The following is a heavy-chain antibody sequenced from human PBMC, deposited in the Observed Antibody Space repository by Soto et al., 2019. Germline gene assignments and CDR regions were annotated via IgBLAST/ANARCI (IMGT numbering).Heavy chain of an antibody. V-gene: IGHV3-33*01. CDR1: GFTFSSYG. Sequence: PGGSLRLSCAASGFTFSSYGMHWVRQAPGKGLEWVAVIWYDGSNKYYADSVKGRFTISRDNSKNTLYLQMNSLRAEDTAVYYCARDPANTAMVRAPDYYYMDVWGKGTTVTVSS. CDR3: ARDPANTAMVRAPDYYYMDV. D-gene: IGHD5-18*01. J-gene: IGHJ6*03. CDR2: IWYDGSNK.